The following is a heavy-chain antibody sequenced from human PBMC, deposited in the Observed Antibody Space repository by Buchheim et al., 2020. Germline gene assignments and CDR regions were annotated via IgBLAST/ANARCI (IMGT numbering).Heavy chain of an antibody. V-gene: IGHV4-39*01. D-gene: IGHD2-15*01. CDR2: FYYSWTT. CDR3: ARMVGYCGGGSCYYFDD. CDR1: GASITSSSYY. J-gene: IGHJ4*02. Sequence: QLQLQESGPGLVKPSETLSLTCTVSGASITSSSYYWGWIRQPPGKGLEWIGRFYYSWTTYYNPSLKSRVNISVDTSKNQFSLRLNSVTAADTAVYYCARMVGYCGGGSCYYFDDWGQGTL.